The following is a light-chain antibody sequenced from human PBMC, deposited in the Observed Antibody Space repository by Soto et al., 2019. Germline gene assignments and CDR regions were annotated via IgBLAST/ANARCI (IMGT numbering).Light chain of an antibody. J-gene: IGKJ1*01. CDR3: QEYGSCPLT. Sequence: EIVLTQSPGTLSLSPGESATLSCRASQSVSNNYLAWYQQKFGQAPRLLINGACSRATGIPDRFSGSGSGTDFTLTIGSLEPEDLAVYHCQEYGSCPLTFSQGTKVEIK. V-gene: IGKV3-20*01. CDR2: GAC. CDR1: QSVSNNY.